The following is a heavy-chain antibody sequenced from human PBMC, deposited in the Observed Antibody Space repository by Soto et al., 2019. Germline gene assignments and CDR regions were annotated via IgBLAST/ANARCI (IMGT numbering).Heavy chain of an antibody. Sequence: QVQLVQSGAEVKKPGASVKVSCKAAGYTFSSYGISWVRQAPGQGLEWMGWISANNGNTNFAQKVQGRVTMTTDTSTTTAYMELRSLRSDDTAVYYCARSALMVYAIYFDYWGQGILVTVSS. CDR1: GYTFSSYG. CDR3: ARSALMVYAIYFDY. CDR2: ISANNGNT. D-gene: IGHD2-8*01. J-gene: IGHJ4*02. V-gene: IGHV1-18*04.